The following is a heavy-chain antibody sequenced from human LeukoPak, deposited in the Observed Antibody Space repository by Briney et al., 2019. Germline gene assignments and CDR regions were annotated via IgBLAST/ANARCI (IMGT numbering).Heavy chain of an antibody. CDR1: GYTFSGHY. V-gene: IGHV1-2*02. D-gene: IGHD2-2*01. J-gene: IGHJ6*02. CDR2: SNPNSGDT. Sequence: ASVKVSCKASGYTFSGHYMHWVRQAPGQGLEWMGWSNPNSGDTNYAQKFQGRVTMTRDTSISTAYMELSRLTSDDTALYYCARAASDCSSTSCRYYYYGMDVCGQGTTVTVSS. CDR3: ARAASDCSSTSCRYYYYGMDV.